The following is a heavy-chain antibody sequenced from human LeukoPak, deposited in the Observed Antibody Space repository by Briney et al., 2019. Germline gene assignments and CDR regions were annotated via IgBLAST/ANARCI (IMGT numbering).Heavy chain of an antibody. Sequence: GGSLRLSCSASGFVFSSYSMNWVRQAPGKGLEWVSFITGTSSYKYYADSVKGRFTISRDNAKNSLYLQMNSLRVKDTAVYYCASGYNWNYNGMDVWGQGTTVTVS. V-gene: IGHV3-21*01. D-gene: IGHD1-1*01. CDR1: GFVFSSYS. CDR2: ITGTSSYK. J-gene: IGHJ6*02. CDR3: ASGYNWNYNGMDV.